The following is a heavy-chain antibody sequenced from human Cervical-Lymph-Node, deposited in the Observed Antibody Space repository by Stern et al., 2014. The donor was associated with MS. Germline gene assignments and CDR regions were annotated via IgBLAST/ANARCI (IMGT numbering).Heavy chain of an antibody. V-gene: IGHV5-51*03. CDR1: GYSFATYW. CDR3: ARPGDDTAKYGLDV. Sequence: EVQLVESGAEVKKPGESLKISCKGSGYSFATYWIGWVRQMPGKGLECMGLIYPGDSDTRYSPSFQGQVTISAGKSISTAYLHWSSLKASDTAMYYCARPGDDTAKYGLDVWGQGTTVTVSS. D-gene: IGHD5-18*01. J-gene: IGHJ6*02. CDR2: IYPGDSDT.